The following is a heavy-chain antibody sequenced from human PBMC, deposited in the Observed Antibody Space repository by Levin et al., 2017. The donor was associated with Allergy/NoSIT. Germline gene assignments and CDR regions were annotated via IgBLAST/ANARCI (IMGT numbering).Heavy chain of an antibody. CDR1: GFSLSNPRMG. D-gene: IGHD3-22*01. Sequence: SGPTLVKPTETLTLTCTVSGFSLSNPRMGVSWIRQPPGKALEWLAHIFSNDKKSYRTSLKSRLTISKHPSNSQVVLTMTNLDPVDTATYYCARIANYYDSTAYDYFWPGAFDIWGQGTMVTVSS. J-gene: IGHJ3*02. CDR3: ARIANYYDSTAYDYFWPGAFDI. CDR2: IFSNDKK. V-gene: IGHV2-26*01.